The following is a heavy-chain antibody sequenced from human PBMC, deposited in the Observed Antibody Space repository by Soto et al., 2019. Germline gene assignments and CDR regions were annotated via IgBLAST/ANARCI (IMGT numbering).Heavy chain of an antibody. V-gene: IGHV1-24*01. CDR3: ATVDAYSSGWYD. CDR1: GYTLTELS. D-gene: IGHD6-19*01. Sequence: QVQLVQSGAEVKKPGASVKVSCKVSGYTLTELSMHWVRQAPGKGLEWMGGFDPEDGETIYAQKFQGRVXMXEXXSTDTAYMELSSLRSEDTAVYYCATVDAYSSGWYDWGQGTLVTVSS. J-gene: IGHJ4*02. CDR2: FDPEDGET.